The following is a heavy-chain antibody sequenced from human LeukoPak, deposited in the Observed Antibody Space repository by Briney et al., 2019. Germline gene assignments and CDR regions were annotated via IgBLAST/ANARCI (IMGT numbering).Heavy chain of an antibody. D-gene: IGHD3-10*01. CDR3: AASITMFDY. CDR2: ISSSGYTI. V-gene: IGHV3-48*03. CDR1: GFTFSSYE. J-gene: IGHJ4*02. Sequence: GGSLRLSCAASGFTFSSYEMNWVRQAPGKGLEWVSYISSSGYTIYYADSVKGRFTISRDNAKNSLYLQMNSLRAEDTAVYYCAASITMFDYWGQGTLVTVSS.